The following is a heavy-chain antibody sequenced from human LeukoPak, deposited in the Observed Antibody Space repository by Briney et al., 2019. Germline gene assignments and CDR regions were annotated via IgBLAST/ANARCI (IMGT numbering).Heavy chain of an antibody. CDR3: AKWGDYDILTGYYLSDF. CDR1: GFIFRNYA. CDR2: ITGSGDTT. D-gene: IGHD3-9*01. V-gene: IGHV3-23*01. J-gene: IGHJ4*02. Sequence: GASLRLSYAASGFIFRNYAMRWVRQAPGKGLEWVSAITGSGDTTYYADSVKGRFTISRDNSKNTLYVEMKTLRAEDTAVYYCAKWGDYDILTGYYLSDFWGQGTLVTVSS.